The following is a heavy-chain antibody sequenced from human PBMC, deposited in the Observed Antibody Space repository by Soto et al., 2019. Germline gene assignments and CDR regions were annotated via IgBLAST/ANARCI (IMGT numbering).Heavy chain of an antibody. J-gene: IGHJ4*02. D-gene: IGHD3-22*01. CDR1: GGSISSGGYS. V-gene: IGHV4-30-2*05. Sequence: SETLSLTCAVSGGSISSGGYSWGWIRQPPGKGLEWIGYIYHSGSTYYNPSLKSRVTISVDTSKNQFSLKLSSVTAADTAVYYCAAYYYDSSGYLGLPFDYWGQGTLVTVSS. CDR2: IYHSGST. CDR3: AAYYYDSSGYLGLPFDY.